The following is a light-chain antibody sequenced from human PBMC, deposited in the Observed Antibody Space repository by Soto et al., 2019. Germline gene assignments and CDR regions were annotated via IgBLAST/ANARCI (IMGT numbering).Light chain of an antibody. J-gene: IGKJ1*01. CDR3: HQYHYWWT. V-gene: IGKV3-15*01. CDR1: RSVSSS. CDR2: GAS. Sequence: EIVMTQSPATLSVSPGERATLSCRASRSVSSSLAWYQQKPGQSPRLLIYGASTRATGIPARFSGSGSGTEFTLTISSLQSEDFAVYYCHQYHYWWTFGQGTKVDIK.